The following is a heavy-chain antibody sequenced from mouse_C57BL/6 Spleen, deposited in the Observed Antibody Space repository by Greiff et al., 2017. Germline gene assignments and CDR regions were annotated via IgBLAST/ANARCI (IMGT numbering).Heavy chain of an antibody. CDR1: GYTFTSYT. D-gene: IGHD3-2*02. J-gene: IGHJ4*01. CDR2: INPSSGYT. Sequence: VQLQQSGAELARPGASAKMSCKASGYTFTSYTMHWVKQRPGQGLEWIGYINPSSGYTKYNQKFKDKATLTADKSSSTAYMQPSSLTSEDSAVYYCARSQLRAMDYWGQGTSVTVSS. CDR3: ARSQLRAMDY. V-gene: IGHV1-4*01.